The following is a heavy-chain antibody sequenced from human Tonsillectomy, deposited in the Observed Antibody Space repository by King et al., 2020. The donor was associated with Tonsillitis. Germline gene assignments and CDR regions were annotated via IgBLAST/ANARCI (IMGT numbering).Heavy chain of an antibody. Sequence: VQLVESGGGLVQPGGFLRLSCAASGFTFSSYAMYCVRQAPGKGLEGVSAISGRGGITYYADSVKGRFTISRDNSKNTLYLQMNSLRAEDTALYYCAKDLYDSSGYHFDYWGQGTLVTVSS. V-gene: IGHV3-23*04. CDR1: GFTFSSYA. J-gene: IGHJ4*02. D-gene: IGHD3-22*01. CDR3: AKDLYDSSGYHFDY. CDR2: ISGRGGIT.